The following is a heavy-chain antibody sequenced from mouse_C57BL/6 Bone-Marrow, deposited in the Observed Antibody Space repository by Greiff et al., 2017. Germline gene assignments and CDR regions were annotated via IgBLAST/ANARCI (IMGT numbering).Heavy chain of an antibody. CDR2: ISGGGGNT. J-gene: IGHJ2*01. Sequence: DVKLVESGGGLVKPGGSLKLSCAASGFTFSSYTMSWVRQTPEKRLEWVATISGGGGNTYYPDSVKGRFTISRDNATNTLYLQMRRLRSEDTALYYCARGYYYGSSLYFDYWGQGTTLTVSS. CDR3: ARGYYYGSSLYFDY. D-gene: IGHD1-1*01. CDR1: GFTFSSYT. V-gene: IGHV5-9*01.